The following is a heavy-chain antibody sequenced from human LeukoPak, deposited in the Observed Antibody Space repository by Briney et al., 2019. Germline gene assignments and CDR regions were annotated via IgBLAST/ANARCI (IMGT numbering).Heavy chain of an antibody. V-gene: IGHV6-1*01. Sequence: SQTLSLTCAISGDIVSSNSAAWNWIRQSPSRGLEWLVRTYYRSKWYNDYAVSVKSRITINPDTSKNQFSLQLNSVTPEDTAVYYCARSAYSSGWYDDYWGQGTLVTVSS. CDR3: ARSAYSSGWYDDY. CDR1: GDIVSSNSAA. CDR2: TYYRSKWYN. J-gene: IGHJ4*02. D-gene: IGHD6-19*01.